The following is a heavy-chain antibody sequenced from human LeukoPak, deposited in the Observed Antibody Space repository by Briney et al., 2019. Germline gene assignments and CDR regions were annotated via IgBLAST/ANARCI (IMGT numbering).Heavy chain of an antibody. CDR2: ISSSSSTI. Sequence: GGSLRLSCAASGFTFSSDSMNWVRQAPGKGREWVSYISSSSSTIYYADSVRGRFTISRDNAKNSLYLQMNRLRDPDTAVYYCARDDAIAADRLDAFDIWGQGTMVTVSS. CDR1: GFTFSSDS. V-gene: IGHV3-48*02. J-gene: IGHJ3*02. CDR3: ARDDAIAADRLDAFDI. D-gene: IGHD6-13*01.